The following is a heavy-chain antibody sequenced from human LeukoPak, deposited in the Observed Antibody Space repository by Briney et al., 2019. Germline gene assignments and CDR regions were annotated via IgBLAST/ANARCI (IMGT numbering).Heavy chain of an antibody. D-gene: IGHD7-27*01. J-gene: IGHJ4*02. V-gene: IGHV4-59*01. Sequence: SETLSLTCTVSGGSISSYYWSWIRQPPGKGLEWIGYIYYSGSTNYNPSLKSRVTISVDTSKNQFSLKLSSVTAADTAVYYWAGSMGKDYFDYWGQGTLVTVSS. CDR3: AGSMGKDYFDY. CDR1: GGSISSYY. CDR2: IYYSGST.